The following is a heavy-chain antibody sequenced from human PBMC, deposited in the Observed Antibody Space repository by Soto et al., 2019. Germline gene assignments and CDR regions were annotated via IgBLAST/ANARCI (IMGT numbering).Heavy chain of an antibody. CDR2: IIPIFGTA. CDR1: GGTFSSYA. CDR3: AFQPRYYDILS. D-gene: IGHD3-9*01. J-gene: IGHJ5*02. Sequence: SVKVSCKASGGTFSSYAISWVRQAPGQGLEWMGGIIPIFGTANYAQKFQGRVTITADESTSTAYVELSSLRSEDTAVYYCAFQPRYYDILSWGQGXLVTVYS. V-gene: IGHV1-69*13.